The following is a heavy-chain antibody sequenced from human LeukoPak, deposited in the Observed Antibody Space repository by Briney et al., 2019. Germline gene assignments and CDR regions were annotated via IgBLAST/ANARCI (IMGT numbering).Heavy chain of an antibody. CDR1: GFTFSSYA. J-gene: IGHJ4*02. V-gene: IGHV3-23*01. Sequence: GGSLRLSCAASGFTFSSYAMSWVRQAPGKGLEWVSAISGSGGSTYYADSVKGRITISRDNAKNTLYLQMNSLRAEDTAVYYCAGALAVAGTFDYWGQGTLVTVSS. CDR2: ISGSGGST. CDR3: AGALAVAGTFDY. D-gene: IGHD6-19*01.